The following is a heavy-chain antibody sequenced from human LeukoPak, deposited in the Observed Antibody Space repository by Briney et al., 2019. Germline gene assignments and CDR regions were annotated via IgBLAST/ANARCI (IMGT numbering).Heavy chain of an antibody. V-gene: IGHV1-2*02. CDR3: ARGDTVVLIGPTEYYFDY. CDR1: GYTFTGYY. J-gene: IGHJ4*02. CDR2: INPNTDDT. D-gene: IGHD2-15*01. Sequence: ASVKVSCKASGYTFTGYYMHWVRQAPGPGLEWMGWINPNTDDTKYAQKFQDKATMTRDTAISTVYIDLNSLTSDDTAVYYCARGDTVVLIGPTEYYFDYWGQGTLVTVSS.